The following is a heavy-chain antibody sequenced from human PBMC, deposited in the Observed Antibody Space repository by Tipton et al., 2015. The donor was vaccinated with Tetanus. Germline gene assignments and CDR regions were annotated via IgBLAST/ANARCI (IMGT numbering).Heavy chain of an antibody. J-gene: IGHJ5*02. D-gene: IGHD3/OR15-3a*01. Sequence: QLVQSGAEVKKPGASVKVSCKASGYTFTHYGVNWVRQAPGQGLEWMGWISPFNENVNYAEKFKGRLTMTTDRSTATVYMDLRSLRSGDTAIYYCARGRGLGPHEYFEHWSQGTLVTVSS. CDR1: GYTFTHYG. V-gene: IGHV1-18*01. CDR3: ARGRGLGPHEYFEH. CDR2: ISPFNENV.